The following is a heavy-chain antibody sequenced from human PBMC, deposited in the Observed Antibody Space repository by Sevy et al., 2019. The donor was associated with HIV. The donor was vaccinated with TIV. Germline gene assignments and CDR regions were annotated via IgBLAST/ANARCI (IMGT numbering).Heavy chain of an antibody. CDR1: GYRFTSYW. Sequence: GESLKISCKGSGYRFTSYWIGWVRQKPGKGLEWMGFIYPGDSDVRYIPSFQGQVTVSADESISTAYLQWSSLKASDTAMYYCARYSGSDSSYYYFDFWGHGTLVTVSS. CDR2: IYPGDSDV. D-gene: IGHD1-26*01. CDR3: ARYSGSDSSYYYFDF. V-gene: IGHV5-51*01. J-gene: IGHJ4*01.